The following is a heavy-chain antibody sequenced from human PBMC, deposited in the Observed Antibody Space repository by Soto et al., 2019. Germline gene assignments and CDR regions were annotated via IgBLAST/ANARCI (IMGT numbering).Heavy chain of an antibody. D-gene: IGHD3-16*01. V-gene: IGHV1-18*01. CDR2: ISIYNGNT. J-gene: IGHJ5*02. Sequence: ASVKVSCKASSYTFSTYAISWVRQAPGQGLEWLGWISIYNGNTNYAQNLQGRDTMTADTSTSTAYMELRSLRSDDTAVCYCARASPGGGVAVTSSRSIWFDPWGHGTRVTVAS. CDR1: SYTFSTYA. CDR3: ARASPGGGVAVTSSRSIWFDP.